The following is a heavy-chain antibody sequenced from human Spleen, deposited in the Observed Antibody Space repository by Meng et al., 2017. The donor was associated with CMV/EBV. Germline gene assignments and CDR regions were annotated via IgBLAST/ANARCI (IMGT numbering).Heavy chain of an antibody. D-gene: IGHD4-17*01. J-gene: IGHJ4*02. CDR2: IIPIFGTV. CDR1: STTFKSYS. Sequence: KASSTTFKSYSIYWVRQAPGQGLACVGGIIPIFGTVNYAQRFQGRVTITTDESTSTAYMELSSLRSDDTAMYYCARSHTNDYGDFGYWGQGTLVTVSS. CDR3: ARSHTNDYGDFGY. V-gene: IGHV1-69*05.